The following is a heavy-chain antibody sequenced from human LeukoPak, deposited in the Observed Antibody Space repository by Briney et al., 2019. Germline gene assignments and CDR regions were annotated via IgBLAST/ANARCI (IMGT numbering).Heavy chain of an antibody. CDR1: GFTFGDYA. V-gene: IGHV3-49*03. J-gene: IGHJ4*02. D-gene: IGHD3-9*01. CDR2: FRSKPYGGTT. Sequence: GGSLRLSCTASGFTFGDYAMSWFSQAPGNGLDWVGFFRSKPYGGTTEYAASVKGRFTISRDDSKTIAYLQMNSLKTEDTAVYYCTRGYDVLTGLSYFDYWGQGALVTVSS. CDR3: TRGYDVLTGLSYFDY.